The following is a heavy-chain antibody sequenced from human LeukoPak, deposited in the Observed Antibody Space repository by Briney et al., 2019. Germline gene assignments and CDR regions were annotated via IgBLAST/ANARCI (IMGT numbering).Heavy chain of an antibody. CDR1: GYSFTDSY. CDR2: INPNSGGT. J-gene: IGHJ4*02. CDR3: ARDLGYTTSC. V-gene: IGHV1-2*02. D-gene: IGHD6-13*01. Sequence: ASVKVSCTASGYSFTDSYMHWVRQAPGQGLEWMGWINPNSGGTNYAQKFQGRVSMTRDTSISTAYMELSRLKSDDTAVYYCARDLGYTTSCWGQGTLVTVSS.